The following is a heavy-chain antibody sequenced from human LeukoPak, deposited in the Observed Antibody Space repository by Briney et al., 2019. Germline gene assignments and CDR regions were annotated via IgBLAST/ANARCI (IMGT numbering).Heavy chain of an antibody. J-gene: IGHJ4*02. V-gene: IGHV1-69*13. D-gene: IGHD1-26*01. Sequence: GASVKVSCKASGGTFSSYAFSWVRQAPGQGLEWMGGIIPIFGPANYAQKFQDRVTITAGESTSTAYMELSSLRSEDTAVYYCASAYRGLLAEDDYWGQGTLVTVSS. CDR3: ASAYRGLLAEDDY. CDR1: GGTFSSYA. CDR2: IIPIFGPA.